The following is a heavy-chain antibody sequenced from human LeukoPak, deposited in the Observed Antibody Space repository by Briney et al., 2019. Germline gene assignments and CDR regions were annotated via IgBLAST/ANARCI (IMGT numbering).Heavy chain of an antibody. D-gene: IGHD2-15*01. J-gene: IGHJ5*02. CDR3: VKSVAGLSGFDP. CDR2: ISSNGGST. Sequence: PGGSLRLSCSASGFTFSSYDLHWVRQAPGKGLEYVSAISSNGGSTYYAVSVKGRFTISRDNSKNTLYLQMSSLRAEDTAVYYCVKSVAGLSGFDPWGQGTLVTVSS. V-gene: IGHV3-64D*06. CDR1: GFTFSSYD.